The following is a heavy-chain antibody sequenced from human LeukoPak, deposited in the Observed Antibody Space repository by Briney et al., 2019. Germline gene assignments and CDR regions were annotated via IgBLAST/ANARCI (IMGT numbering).Heavy chain of an antibody. J-gene: IGHJ6*04. D-gene: IGHD2-8*01. CDR3: ASTDIVLMVYAMDV. CDR2: MNPNSGNT. V-gene: IGHV1-8*03. Sequence: ASVKVSCKASGYTFASYDINWVRQATGQGLEWMGWMNPNSGNTGYAQKFQGRVTITRNTSISTAYMELSSLRSEDTAVYYCASTDIVLMVYAMDVWGKGTTVTVSP. CDR1: GYTFASYD.